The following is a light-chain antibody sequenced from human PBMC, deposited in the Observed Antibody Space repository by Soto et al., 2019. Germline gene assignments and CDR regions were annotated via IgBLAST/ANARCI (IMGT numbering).Light chain of an antibody. CDR3: SSYAGSSNV. J-gene: IGLJ1*01. CDR2: EVN. CDR1: SSDVGGYNY. Sequence: QSALTQPPSASGSPGQSVAISCTGTSSDVGGYNYVSWYQQHPGKAPKLMIYEVNKRPSGVPDRFPGSKSGNTASLTVSGLQAEDEADYYSSSYAGSSNVFGTGTKVTVL. V-gene: IGLV2-8*01.